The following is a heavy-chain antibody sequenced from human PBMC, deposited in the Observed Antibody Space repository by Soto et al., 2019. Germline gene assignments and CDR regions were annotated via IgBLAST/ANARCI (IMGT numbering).Heavy chain of an antibody. J-gene: IGHJ4*02. CDR1: GGSFSDYY. CDR2: IYYSGST. Sequence: SETLSLTCAVYGGSFSDYYWSWIRQPPGKGLEWIGYIYYSGSTYYNPSLKSRVTISVDTSKNQFSLKLSSVTAADTAVYYCARSKYRRLFDYWGQGTLVTVSS. D-gene: IGHD6-6*01. V-gene: IGHV4-30-4*01. CDR3: ARSKYRRLFDY.